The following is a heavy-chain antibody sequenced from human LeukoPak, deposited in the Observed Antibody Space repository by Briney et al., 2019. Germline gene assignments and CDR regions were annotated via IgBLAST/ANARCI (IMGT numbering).Heavy chain of an antibody. V-gene: IGHV1-2*02. Sequence: ASVKVSCKASGYTFTSYGISWVRQAPGQGLEWMGWINPNSGGTNYAQKFQGRVTMTRDTSISTAYMELSRLRSDDTAVYYCAREPHSSSLDYWGQGTLVTVS. J-gene: IGHJ4*02. D-gene: IGHD6-6*01. CDR1: GYTFTSYG. CDR3: AREPHSSSLDY. CDR2: INPNSGGT.